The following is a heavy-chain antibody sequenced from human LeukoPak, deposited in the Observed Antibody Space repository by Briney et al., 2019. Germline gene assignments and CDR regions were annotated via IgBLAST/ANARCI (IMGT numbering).Heavy chain of an antibody. CDR3: ARDSLYAIDY. CDR1: GGSFSGYY. J-gene: IGHJ4*02. V-gene: IGHV4-34*01. D-gene: IGHD2-8*01. CDR2: INHSGST. Sequence: PSETLSLTCAVYGGSFSGYYWSWIRQPPGKGLEWIGEINHSGSTNYNPSLKSRVTISVDTSKNQFSLKLSSVTAADTAVYYCARDSLYAIDYWGQGTLVTVSS.